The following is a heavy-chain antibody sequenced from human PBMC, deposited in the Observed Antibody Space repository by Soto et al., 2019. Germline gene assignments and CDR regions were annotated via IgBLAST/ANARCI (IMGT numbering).Heavy chain of an antibody. J-gene: IGHJ4*02. CDR2: ISSDSNYI. D-gene: IGHD1-20*01. V-gene: IGHV3-21*01. CDR3: ARGHNLGDY. CDR1: GFTFSANF. Sequence: GGSLRLSCAASGFTFSANFVNWVRQAPGKGLEWVSSISSDSNYIYYADSVKGRFTISRDNAKNSVYLQINSLRAEDTAVYYCARGHNLGDYWGQGTLVTVSS.